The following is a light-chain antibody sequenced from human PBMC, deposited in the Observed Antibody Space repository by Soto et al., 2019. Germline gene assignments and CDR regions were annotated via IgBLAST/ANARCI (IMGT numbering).Light chain of an antibody. CDR2: GAS. Sequence: EIVMTQSPATLSVSPGERATLSCRASRNINRKLAWYQQKPGQAPRLLISGASTRATGIPARFSGSGSGTDFTLTISSLEPEDFAVYYCQQRSNWRTFGQGTKVEIK. CDR1: RNINRK. CDR3: QQRSNWRT. V-gene: IGKV3-11*01. J-gene: IGKJ1*01.